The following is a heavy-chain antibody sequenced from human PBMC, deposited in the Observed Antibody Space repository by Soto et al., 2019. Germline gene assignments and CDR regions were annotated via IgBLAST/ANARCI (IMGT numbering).Heavy chain of an antibody. D-gene: IGHD2-2*01. CDR1: GGSISSGGYY. CDR2: IYYSGST. Sequence: SETLSLTCTVSGGSISSGGYYWSWIRQHPGKGLEWIGYIYYSGSTYYNPSLKSRVTISVDTSKNQFSLKLSSVTAADTAVYYCARDIRYCSSTSCYYYYMDVWGKGTTVNVSS. CDR3: ARDIRYCSSTSCYYYYMDV. J-gene: IGHJ6*03. V-gene: IGHV4-31*03.